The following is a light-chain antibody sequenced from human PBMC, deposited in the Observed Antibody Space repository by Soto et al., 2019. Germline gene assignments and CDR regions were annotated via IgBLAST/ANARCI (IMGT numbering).Light chain of an antibody. J-gene: IGKJ1*01. Sequence: DIQMTQSPSILSGSLGDRVTITCRASQTISSWLAWYQQKPGKAPKLLIYKASTLKNRVPTRFSGSRSGTEFTLTISILQTDDFATYYCQHYNSDSEAFGQGTKV. CDR3: QHYNSDSEA. CDR2: KAS. CDR1: QTISSW. V-gene: IGKV1-5*03.